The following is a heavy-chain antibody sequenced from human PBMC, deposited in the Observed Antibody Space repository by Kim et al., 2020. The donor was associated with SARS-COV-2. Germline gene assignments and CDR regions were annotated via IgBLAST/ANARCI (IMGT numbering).Heavy chain of an antibody. J-gene: IGHJ5*02. Sequence: YAQGLTGRFVFSLDTSVRTAYLQISSLKAEDTAVYYCARVGREYNWFDPWGQGTLVTVSS. CDR3: ARVGREYNWFDP. V-gene: IGHV7-4-1*02.